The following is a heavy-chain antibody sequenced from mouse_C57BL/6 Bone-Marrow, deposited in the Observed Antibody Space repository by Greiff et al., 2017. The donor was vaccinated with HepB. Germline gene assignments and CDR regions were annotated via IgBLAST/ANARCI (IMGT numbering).Heavy chain of an antibody. Sequence: QVQLQQSGAELARPGASVKLSCKASGYTFTSYGISWVKQRTGQGLEWIGEIYPRSGNTYYNEKFKGKATLTADKSSSTAYMELRSLTSEDSAVYVCAREEDLVWYPRNSMDYWGQGTSVTVSS. CDR1: GYTFTSYG. CDR2: IYPRSGNT. J-gene: IGHJ4*01. CDR3: AREEDLVWYPRNSMDY. D-gene: IGHD2-10*02. V-gene: IGHV1-81*01.